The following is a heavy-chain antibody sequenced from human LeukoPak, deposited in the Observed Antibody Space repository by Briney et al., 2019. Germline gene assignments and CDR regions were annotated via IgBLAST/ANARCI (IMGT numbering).Heavy chain of an antibody. Sequence: SVKVSCKASGGTFSSYAISWVRQAPGQGLEWMGGIIPIFGTANYAQKFQGRVTITADESASTAYMELGSLRSEDTAVYYCASSGIAVAGSVDYWGQGTLVTVSS. V-gene: IGHV1-69*13. CDR2: IIPIFGTA. J-gene: IGHJ4*02. D-gene: IGHD6-19*01. CDR1: GGTFSSYA. CDR3: ASSGIAVAGSVDY.